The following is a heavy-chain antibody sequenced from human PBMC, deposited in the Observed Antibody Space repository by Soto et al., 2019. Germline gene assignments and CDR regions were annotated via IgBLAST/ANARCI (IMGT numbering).Heavy chain of an antibody. D-gene: IGHD7-27*01. Sequence: QVQLVQSGAEVKKPGASVKVSCKASGYTFTSYDINWVRQATGQGLEWMGWMNPNSGNTGYAQKFQGRVTMTRNTSRSTAYMELSSLRSEDTAVYYCAREQLGIEDDAFDIWGQGTMVTVSS. J-gene: IGHJ3*02. CDR1: GYTFTSYD. CDR2: MNPNSGNT. V-gene: IGHV1-8*01. CDR3: AREQLGIEDDAFDI.